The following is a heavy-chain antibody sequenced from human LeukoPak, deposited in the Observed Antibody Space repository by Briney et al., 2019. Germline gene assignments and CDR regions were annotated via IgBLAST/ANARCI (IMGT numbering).Heavy chain of an antibody. V-gene: IGHV4-4*07. CDR1: GASIRSYY. CDR2: VYISGSN. Sequence: SETLSLTCTLSGASIRSYYWSCIRQPAGKGLEWIGRVYISGSNNYNPSLKSRVTMSADTSKNQFSLNLNSVTAADTAVYSCAGELGDSSGPEYYHGMDVWGQGTTVTVSS. J-gene: IGHJ6*02. CDR3: AGELGDSSGPEYYHGMDV. D-gene: IGHD6-19*01.